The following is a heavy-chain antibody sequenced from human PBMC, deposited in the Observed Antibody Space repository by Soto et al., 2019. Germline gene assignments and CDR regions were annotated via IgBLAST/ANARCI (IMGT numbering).Heavy chain of an antibody. CDR2: IYPSDSDT. J-gene: IGHJ4*02. V-gene: IGHV5-51*01. Sequence: EVQLVQSGAEVKKPGESLKISCKGSGYSFTTYWIGWVRQMPGKGLEWMGIIYPSDSDTRYSPSFQGQVTISADKSINPAYLQWSSLKASDTAMYYCARESARVGATSDYWGQGTLVTVSS. CDR1: GYSFTTYW. CDR3: ARESARVGATSDY. D-gene: IGHD1-26*01.